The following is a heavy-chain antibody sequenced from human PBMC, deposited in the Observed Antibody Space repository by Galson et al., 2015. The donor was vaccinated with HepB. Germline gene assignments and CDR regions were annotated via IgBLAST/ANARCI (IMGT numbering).Heavy chain of an antibody. J-gene: IGHJ4*02. V-gene: IGHV3-30*04. D-gene: IGHD2-8*01. CDR1: GFTFSNYA. CDR2: ISYDGSYE. Sequence: SLRLSCAASGFTFSNYAMHWVRQAPGKGLEWVAVISYDGSYEYHADSVKGRFTSSRDNSKNTLYLQMSSLRADDTAVYYCVRDGIVLMVYDKLQYWGQGTLVTVSS. CDR3: VRDGIVLMVYDKLQY.